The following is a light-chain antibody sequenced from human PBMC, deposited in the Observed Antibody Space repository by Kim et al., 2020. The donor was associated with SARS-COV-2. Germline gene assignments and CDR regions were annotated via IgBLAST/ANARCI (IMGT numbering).Light chain of an antibody. J-gene: IGLJ3*02. CDR3: MMYISSGIWA. CDR1: SGSVSSTYY. V-gene: IGLV8-61*01. CDR2: NTN. Sequence: GGTVTLPCGLTSGSVSSTYYPSWYQQTPGQAPRTLIYNTNIRSSGVPDRFSGSILGNKAALTITGAQADDECDYYCMMYISSGIWAFGGGTQLTVL.